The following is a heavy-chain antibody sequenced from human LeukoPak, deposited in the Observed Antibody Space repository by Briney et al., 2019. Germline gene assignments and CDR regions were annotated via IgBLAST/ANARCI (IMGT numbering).Heavy chain of an antibody. D-gene: IGHD2-21*02. CDR1: GYTFTSYG. J-gene: IGHJ5*02. V-gene: IGHV1-18*01. CDR2: ISAYNGNT. CDR3: ARDCGGDCYHINNWFDP. Sequence: ASVKVSCKASGYTFTSYGISWVRQAPGQGLEWVGWISAYNGNTNYAQKLQGRVTMATDTSTSTAYMELRSLRSDDTAVYYCARDCGGDCYHINNWFDPWGQGTLVTVSS.